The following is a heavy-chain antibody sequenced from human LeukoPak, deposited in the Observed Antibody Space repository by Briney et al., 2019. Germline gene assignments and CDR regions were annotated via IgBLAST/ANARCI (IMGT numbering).Heavy chain of an antibody. Sequence: ASVKVSCKASGYSFTTFAMNWVRQAPGQGLEWMGWINTNTGNPTYAQGFTGRFVFSLDTSVSTAYLQISSLKAEDTAVYYCARGRYAYYYYYMDVWGKGTTVTVSS. V-gene: IGHV7-4-1*02. CDR2: INTNTGNP. J-gene: IGHJ6*03. CDR3: ARGRYAYYYYYMDV. D-gene: IGHD3-16*01. CDR1: GYSFTTFA.